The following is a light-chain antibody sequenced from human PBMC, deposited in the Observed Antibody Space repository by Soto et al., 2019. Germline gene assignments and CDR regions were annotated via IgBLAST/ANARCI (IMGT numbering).Light chain of an antibody. J-gene: IGKJ1*01. Sequence: IVLTQSPGTLSLSPGERATLSCRASQSVSSSYLAWYQQKPGQVPRLLIYGASNRATGVSARFSGSGSGTEFTLTISSLQSEDFAVYYCQQYHYWWTFGQGTKGDIK. CDR2: GAS. CDR3: QQYHYWWT. V-gene: IGKV3-15*01. CDR1: QSVSSSY.